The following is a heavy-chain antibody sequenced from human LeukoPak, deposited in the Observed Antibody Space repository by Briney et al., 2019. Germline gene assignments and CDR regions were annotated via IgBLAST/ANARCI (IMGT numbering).Heavy chain of an antibody. D-gene: IGHD3-3*01. Sequence: KPSETLSRTCAGYGGSFSGYYWSWLRQPPGKGLEWLGEINHSGSTNYNPSLNSRVTISVDTSKNQFSLKLSSVTAADTAVYYCARGVHDFWSGYYNWFDPWGQGTLVTVSS. J-gene: IGHJ5*02. CDR2: INHSGST. CDR1: GGSFSGYY. V-gene: IGHV4-34*01. CDR3: ARGVHDFWSGYYNWFDP.